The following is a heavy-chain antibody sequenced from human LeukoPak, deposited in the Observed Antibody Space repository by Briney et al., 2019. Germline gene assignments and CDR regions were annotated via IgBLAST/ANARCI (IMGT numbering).Heavy chain of an antibody. Sequence: GGSLRLSCAASGFTFSSYIMYWVRQAPGKGLEWVSSISPSGSHEYYADSVKGRFTISRDNAKNSVSLQMNSLRAEDTAVYYCARVSDSTPDEGSWGQGTLVTVSS. D-gene: IGHD3-22*01. CDR1: GFTFSSYI. CDR3: ARVSDSTPDEGS. V-gene: IGHV3-21*01. J-gene: IGHJ5*01. CDR2: ISPSGSHE.